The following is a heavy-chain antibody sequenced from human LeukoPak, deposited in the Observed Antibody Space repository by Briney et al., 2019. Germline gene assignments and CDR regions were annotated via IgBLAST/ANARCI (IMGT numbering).Heavy chain of an antibody. V-gene: IGHV3-23*01. CDR1: GFTFSSYA. CDR2: ISGSGGST. Sequence: PGGSLRLSCAASGFTFSSYAMSWVRQAPGKGLEWVSAISGSGGSTYYADSVKGRFTISRDKSKNTLYLQMNSLRAEDTAVYYCARTLYYYDSSGYYSSWYFDLWGRGTLVTVSS. D-gene: IGHD3-22*01. J-gene: IGHJ2*01. CDR3: ARTLYYYDSSGYYSSWYFDL.